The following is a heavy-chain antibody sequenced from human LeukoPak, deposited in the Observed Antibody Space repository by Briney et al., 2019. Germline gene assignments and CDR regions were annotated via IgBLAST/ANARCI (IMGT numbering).Heavy chain of an antibody. Sequence: ASVKVSCKAFGYTFTGYWMHWVRQAPGQGPEWMGVISPSGGSTIYAQKFKGRVTLTRDMSTSTDYLELSSLRSEDTAVYYCARIRDGYNDAYDIWGQGTMVTVSS. CDR3: ARIRDGYNDAYDI. CDR1: GYTFTGYW. D-gene: IGHD5-24*01. CDR2: ISPSGGST. J-gene: IGHJ3*02. V-gene: IGHV1-46*01.